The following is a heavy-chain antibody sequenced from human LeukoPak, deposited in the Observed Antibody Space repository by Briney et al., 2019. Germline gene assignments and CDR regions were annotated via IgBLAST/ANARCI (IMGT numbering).Heavy chain of an antibody. D-gene: IGHD2-15*01. Sequence: GGSLRLSCTASGFTFGDYAMSWVRQAPGKGLEWVGFIRSKAYGGTTEYAASVKGRFTISRDDSKSIAYLQMNSLKTEDTAVYYCTRDWTFYSGGSYRGGYFDYWGQGTLVTVSS. CDR1: GFTFGDYA. CDR2: IRSKAYGGTT. J-gene: IGHJ4*02. V-gene: IGHV3-49*04. CDR3: TRDWTFYSGGSYRGGYFDY.